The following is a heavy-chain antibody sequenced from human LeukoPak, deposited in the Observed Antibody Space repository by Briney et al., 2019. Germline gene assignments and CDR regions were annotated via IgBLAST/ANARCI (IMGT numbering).Heavy chain of an antibody. D-gene: IGHD3-9*01. Sequence: ASVKVSCKASGYTFTSYGISWVRQAPGQGLEWMGWISAHNGNTNYAQKLQGRVTMTTDTSTSTAYMELRSLRSDDTAVYYCARGFWAGDILTGYYWMPPAPFDPWGQGTLVTVSS. CDR1: GYTFTSYG. J-gene: IGHJ5*02. V-gene: IGHV1-18*04. CDR2: ISAHNGNT. CDR3: ARGFWAGDILTGYYWMPPAPFDP.